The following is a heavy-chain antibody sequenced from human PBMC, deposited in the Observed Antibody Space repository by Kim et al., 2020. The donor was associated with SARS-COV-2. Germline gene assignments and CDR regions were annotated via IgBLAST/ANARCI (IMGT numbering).Heavy chain of an antibody. J-gene: IGHJ6*02. D-gene: IGHD1-26*01. CDR2: IGTAGDT. CDR3: ARDLYSGSHGGYYYYYGMDV. V-gene: IGHV3-13*01. Sequence: GGSLRLSCAASGFTFSSYDMHWVRQATGKGLEWVSAIGTAGDTYYPGSVKGRFTISRENAKNSLYLQMNSLRAGDTAVYYCARDLYSGSHGGYYYYYGMDVWGQGTTVTVSS. CDR1: GFTFSSYD.